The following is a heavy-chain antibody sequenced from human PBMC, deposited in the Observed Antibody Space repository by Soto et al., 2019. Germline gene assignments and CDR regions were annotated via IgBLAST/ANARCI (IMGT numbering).Heavy chain of an antibody. Sequence: SVEVSCKASGYTLTSYYRRWVRQAPGQGLEWMGIINPSGGSTSYAQKFQGRVTMTRDTSTSTVYMELSSLRSEDTAVYYCARVKLWRVYASLFDYWGQGTLVTVSS. V-gene: IGHV1-46*01. J-gene: IGHJ4*02. CDR3: ARVKLWRVYASLFDY. CDR2: INPSGGST. D-gene: IGHD2-8*01. CDR1: GYTLTSYY.